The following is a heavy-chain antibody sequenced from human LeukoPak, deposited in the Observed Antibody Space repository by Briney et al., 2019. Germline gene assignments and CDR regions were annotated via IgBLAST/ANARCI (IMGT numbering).Heavy chain of an antibody. J-gene: IGHJ4*02. D-gene: IGHD6-19*01. CDR3: ARDFGTTGWHTFDY. V-gene: IGHV6-1*01. CDR2: TYYRSKWYD. CDR1: GDSVSSKNGA. Sequence: SQTLSLTCVVSGDSVSSKNGAWNWIRQSPSRGLEWLGRTYYRSKWYDDYAESMEGRMTISQDTSKNQYSLHLNSVTPDDTAVYYCARDFGTTGWHTFDYWGQGTLVTVSS.